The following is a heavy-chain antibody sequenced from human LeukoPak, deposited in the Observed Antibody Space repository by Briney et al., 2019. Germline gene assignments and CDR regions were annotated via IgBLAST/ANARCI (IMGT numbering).Heavy chain of an antibody. Sequence: QPGRSLRLSCVASGFTFNNYAMQWVRQAPGKGLEWVAFISYDGSNEFYADSVKGRFTISRDKSKNTLYLQMNSLRAEDTAVYYCAKAISGWYPFAFDVWGPGTLVTVSS. CDR3: AKAISGWYPFAFDV. V-gene: IGHV3-30-3*01. CDR1: GFTFNNYA. CDR2: ISYDGSNE. J-gene: IGHJ3*01. D-gene: IGHD6-19*01.